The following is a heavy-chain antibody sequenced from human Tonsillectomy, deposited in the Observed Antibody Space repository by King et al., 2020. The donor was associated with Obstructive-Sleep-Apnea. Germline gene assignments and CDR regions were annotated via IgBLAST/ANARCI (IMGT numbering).Heavy chain of an antibody. D-gene: IGHD3-22*01. CDR2: ISWNSGSI. CDR1: GFTFDDYA. J-gene: IGHJ4*02. CDR3: AKGNRDSSGYYYYFDY. Sequence: QLVQSGGGLVEPGRSLRLSCAASGFTFDDYAMHWVRQAPGKGLEWVSGISWNSGSIGYADSVKGRFTIPRDNAKNSLYLQMNSLRAEDTALYYCAKGNRDSSGYYYYFDYWGQGTLVTVSS. V-gene: IGHV3-9*01.